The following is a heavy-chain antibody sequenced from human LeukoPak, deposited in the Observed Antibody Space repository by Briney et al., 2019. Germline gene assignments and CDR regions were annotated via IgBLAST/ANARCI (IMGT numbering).Heavy chain of an antibody. CDR2: IYSGGST. J-gene: IGHJ4*02. V-gene: IGHV3-53*01. Sequence: GGSLRLSCAAYGFTVSSNYMSWVRQAPGKGLEWVSVIYSGGSTYYADSVKGRFTISRDNSKNTLYLQMNSLRAEDTAVYYCAARLAYCGGDCYWNFDYWGQGTLVTVSS. CDR3: AARLAYCGGDCYWNFDY. D-gene: IGHD2-21*02. CDR1: GFTVSSNY.